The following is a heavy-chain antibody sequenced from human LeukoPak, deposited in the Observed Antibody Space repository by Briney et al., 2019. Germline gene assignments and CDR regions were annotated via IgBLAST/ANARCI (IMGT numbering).Heavy chain of an antibody. J-gene: IGHJ4*02. D-gene: IGHD3-10*01. V-gene: IGHV1-69*04. CDR1: GATFTSYA. Sequence: ASVKLSCTSSGATFTSYAISWGRQAPGQGLEWMGRIIPILGIANYAQKFQGRVTITADKSTSTAYMELSSLRAEDTAVYYCARGRGGLPLDYWGQGTLVTVSS. CDR3: ARGRGGLPLDY. CDR2: IIPILGIA.